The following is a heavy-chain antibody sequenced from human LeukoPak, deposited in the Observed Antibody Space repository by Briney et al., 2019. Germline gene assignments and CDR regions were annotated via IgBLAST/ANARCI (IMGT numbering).Heavy chain of an antibody. J-gene: IGHJ6*03. CDR2: INHSVGA. CDR3: ARLTWELPPGGLYCNYYIDV. D-gene: IGHD1-26*01. Sequence: SETLSLTCAVYGGSLSNYYWTWVRQPPGKGLEWIGEINHSVGANYSPSLKSRVTISLDTSKNQFSLKLSSVTAADTAVYYCARLTWELPPGGLYCNYYIDVWDKGATVTVSS. CDR1: GGSLSNYY. V-gene: IGHV4-34*01.